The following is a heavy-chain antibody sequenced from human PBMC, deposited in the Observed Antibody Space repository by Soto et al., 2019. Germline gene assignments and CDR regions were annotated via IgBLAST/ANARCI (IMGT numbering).Heavy chain of an antibody. CDR2: MNPNSGNT. J-gene: IGHJ6*02. V-gene: IGHV1-8*01. CDR3: AKSGDYYYSMDV. Sequence: GASVKVSCKASGYTFTSYDINWVRQATGQGLEWMGWMNPNSGNTGYAQKFQGRVTMTRNTSISTAYMELSSLRSEDTAVYYCAKSGDYYYSMDVWGQGTTVTVSS. CDR1: GYTFTSYD. D-gene: IGHD3-10*01.